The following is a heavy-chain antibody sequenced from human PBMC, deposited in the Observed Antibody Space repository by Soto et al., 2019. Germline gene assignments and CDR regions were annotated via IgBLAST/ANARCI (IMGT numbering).Heavy chain of an antibody. D-gene: IGHD6-13*01. J-gene: IGHJ4*02. Sequence: GGSLRLSCAASGFTFSNYAMYWVRQAPGKGPEWVSAISGSGGSTYYADSVKGRFTISRDNSKNTLYLQMNSLRAEDTAVYYCAKLSIAAAGTFDYWGQGTLVTVSS. CDR1: GFTFSNYA. CDR2: ISGSGGST. V-gene: IGHV3-23*01. CDR3: AKLSIAAAGTFDY.